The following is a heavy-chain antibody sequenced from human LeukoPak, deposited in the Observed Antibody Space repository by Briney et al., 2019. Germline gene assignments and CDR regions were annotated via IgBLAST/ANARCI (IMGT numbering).Heavy chain of an antibody. CDR1: GFTFDDYG. CDR2: INWNGGST. V-gene: IGHV3-20*04. CDR3: ATVYDSSGGPDDY. Sequence: PGGSLRLSCAASGFTFDDYGMSWVRQAPGNGLEWVSGINWNGGSTGYADSVKGRFTISRDNAKNSLCLQMNSLRAEDTALYYCATVYDSSGGPDDYWGQGTLVTVSS. J-gene: IGHJ4*02. D-gene: IGHD3-22*01.